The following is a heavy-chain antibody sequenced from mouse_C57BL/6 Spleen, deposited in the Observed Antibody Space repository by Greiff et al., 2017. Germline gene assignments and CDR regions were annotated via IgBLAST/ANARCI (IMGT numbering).Heavy chain of an antibody. CDR2: IWSDGST. D-gene: IGHD2-1*01. J-gene: IGHJ1*03. V-gene: IGHV2-6-1*01. Sequence: VKLMESGPGLVAPSQSLSITCTVSGFSLTSYGVHWVRQPPGKGLEWLVVIWSDGSTTYNSALKSRLSISKDNSKSQVFLKMNSLQTDDTAMYYCARHGGNYLSYWYFDVWGTGTTVTVSS. CDR3: ARHGGNYLSYWYFDV. CDR1: GFSLTSYG.